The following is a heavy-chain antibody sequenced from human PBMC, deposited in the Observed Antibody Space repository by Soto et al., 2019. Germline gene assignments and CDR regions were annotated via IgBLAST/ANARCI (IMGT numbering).Heavy chain of an antibody. CDR3: ARDFFGFQYYFDY. CDR2: IIPIFGTA. V-gene: IGHV1-69*06. J-gene: IGHJ4*02. CDR1: GGTFSSYA. D-gene: IGHD3-3*01. Sequence: ASVKVSCKASGGTFSSYAISWVRQAPGQGLEWMGGIIPIFGTANYAQKFQGRVTITADKSTSTAYMELSSLRSEDTAVYYCARDFFGFQYYFDYWGQGTLVTV.